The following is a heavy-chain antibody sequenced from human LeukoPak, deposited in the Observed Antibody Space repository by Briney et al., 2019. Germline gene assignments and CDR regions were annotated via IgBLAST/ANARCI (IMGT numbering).Heavy chain of an antibody. CDR3: VEDVVVIVAAKPGI. V-gene: IGHV3-23*01. D-gene: IGHD2-15*01. Sequence: GGSLRLSCTASGFTFSTFAMSWVRQAPGKGLEWVSSFGGSGDTTYYADAVKGRFTISRDNPKNTLYLQMNSLRVDDTSVYYCVEDVVVIVAAKPGIWGQGTLVIVSS. J-gene: IGHJ4*02. CDR2: FGGSGDTT. CDR1: GFTFSTFA.